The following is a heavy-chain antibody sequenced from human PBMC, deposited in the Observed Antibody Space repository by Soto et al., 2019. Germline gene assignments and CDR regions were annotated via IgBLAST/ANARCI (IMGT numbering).Heavy chain of an antibody. V-gene: IGHV4-34*01. D-gene: IGHD2-2*01. J-gene: IGHJ6*03. CDR2: INHSGST. CDR1: GGSFSGYY. Sequence: SSETLSLTCAVYGGSFSGYYWSWIRQPPGKGLEWIGEINHSGSTNYNPSLKSRVTISVDTSKNQFSLKLSSVTAADTAVYYCARGIGVVVPAAPNYYYMDVWGKGTTVTVSS. CDR3: ARGIGVVVPAAPNYYYMDV.